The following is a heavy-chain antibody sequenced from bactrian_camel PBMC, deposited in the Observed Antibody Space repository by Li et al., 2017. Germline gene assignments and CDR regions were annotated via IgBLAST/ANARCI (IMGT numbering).Heavy chain of an antibody. J-gene: IGHJ4*01. CDR1: GLTLDDYT. D-gene: IGHD3*01. CDR3: ARFNGMGGLN. CDR2: INRAGDGI. V-gene: IGHV3-1*01. Sequence: VQLVESGGGLVQPGGSLKLSCVASGLTLDDYTLAWIRQVSGKGVEWVSSINRAGDGIKYANSVKDRFTISRDIAKNTMYLQMRQLKSEDTALYYCARFNGMGGLNWGQGTQVTVS.